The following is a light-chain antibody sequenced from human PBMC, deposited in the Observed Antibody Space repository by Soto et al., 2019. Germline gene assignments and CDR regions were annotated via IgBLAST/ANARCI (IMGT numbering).Light chain of an antibody. CDR1: QSVSSNY. Sequence: EIVLTQSPGTLSLSSGERATLSCGASQSVSSNYLAWYQQKPGQAPRLLIYGASSRATGIPDRFSGSGSGTDFTLTISRLEPEDTAVYYCQQYGSSPRTFGQGTKVDIK. J-gene: IGKJ1*01. CDR3: QQYGSSPRT. CDR2: GAS. V-gene: IGKV3-20*01.